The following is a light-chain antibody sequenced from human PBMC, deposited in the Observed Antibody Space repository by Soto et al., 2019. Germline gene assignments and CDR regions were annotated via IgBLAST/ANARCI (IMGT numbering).Light chain of an antibody. CDR3: SSYAGSNHFVV. J-gene: IGLJ2*01. Sequence: QSALTQPPSASGSPGQSVTISFTGTSSDVGGYNYVSWYQQHPGKAPKLMIYEVSKRPSGVPDRFSGSKSGNTASLTVSGLQAEDEADYFCSSYAGSNHFVVFGGGTQVSVL. CDR1: SSDVGGYNY. CDR2: EVS. V-gene: IGLV2-8*01.